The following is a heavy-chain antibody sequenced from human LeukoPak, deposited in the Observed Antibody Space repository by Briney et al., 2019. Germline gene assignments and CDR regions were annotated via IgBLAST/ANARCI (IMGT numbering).Heavy chain of an antibody. D-gene: IGHD6-19*01. CDR3: ARGLEQWLPPDY. J-gene: IGHJ4*02. Sequence: SETLSLTCAVYGGSFSGYYWSWIRQPPGKGLEWIGEINHSGSTNYNPSLKSRVTISVDTSKNQFSLKLSSVTAADTAVYYCARGLEQWLPPDYWGQGTLVTVSS. CDR1: GGSFSGYY. V-gene: IGHV4-34*01. CDR2: INHSGST.